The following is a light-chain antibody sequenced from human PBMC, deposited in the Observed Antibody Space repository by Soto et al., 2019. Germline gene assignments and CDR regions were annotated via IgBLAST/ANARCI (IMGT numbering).Light chain of an antibody. CDR3: QQSYSFPKT. J-gene: IGKJ1*01. V-gene: IGKV1-39*01. Sequence: DIQMTQSPSSLSASVGDRVTITCRASQSISSYLNWYQQKPGSAPKLLIYAASSLQSGVPSRFSGSGSGTEFTLTISSLQPEDFATYYCQQSYSFPKTFGQGTKVEIK. CDR2: AAS. CDR1: QSISSY.